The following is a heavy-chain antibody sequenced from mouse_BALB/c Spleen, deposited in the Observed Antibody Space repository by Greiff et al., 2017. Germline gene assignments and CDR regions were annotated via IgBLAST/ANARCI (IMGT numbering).Heavy chain of an antibody. CDR2: INPSTGYT. V-gene: IGHV1-7*01. D-gene: IGHD2-2*01. CDR3: ARGGYPDY. CDR1: GYTFTSYW. Sequence: VQLQQSGAELAKPGASVKMSCKASGYTFTSYWMHWVKQRPGQGLEWIGYINPSTGYTEYNQKFKDKATLTADKSSSTAYMQLSSLTSEDSAVYYCARGGYPDYWGQGTTLTVSS. J-gene: IGHJ2*01.